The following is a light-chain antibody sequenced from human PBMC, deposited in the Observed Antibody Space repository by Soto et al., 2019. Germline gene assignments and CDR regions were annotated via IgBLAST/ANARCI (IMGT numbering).Light chain of an antibody. CDR1: ETVSRN. CDR2: GAS. J-gene: IGKJ3*01. CDR3: QQYMIWSAFT. Sequence: EIVMTQSPATLSVSPGEGATLSCRASETVSRNVAWYQQKPGQSPRLLFYGASSRATGIPTRFSAGGSWTEFTLTIKSLQSEDLAVYFCQQYMIWSAFTFGPGTKLEIK. V-gene: IGKV3-15*01.